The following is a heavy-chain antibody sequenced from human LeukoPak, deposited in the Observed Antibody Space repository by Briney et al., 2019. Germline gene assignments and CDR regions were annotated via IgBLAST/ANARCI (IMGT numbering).Heavy chain of an antibody. CDR2: IYSDGRT. V-gene: IGHV3-53*01. J-gene: IGHJ3*02. Sequence: AGGSLRLSCAASGFTFSSYWMHWVRQAPGKGLEWVSVIYSDGRTYYADSVKGRFTISRDNSKSTLYLQMNSLRAEDTAVYYCARDSGRFDVFDIWGQGTMVTVSS. CDR1: GFTFSSYW. D-gene: IGHD3-10*01. CDR3: ARDSGRFDVFDI.